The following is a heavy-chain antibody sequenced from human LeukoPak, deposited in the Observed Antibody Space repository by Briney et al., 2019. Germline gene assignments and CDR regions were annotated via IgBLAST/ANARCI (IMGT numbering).Heavy chain of an antibody. CDR1: GFTFSSSA. J-gene: IGHJ4*01. CDR2: INSGGST. V-gene: IGHV3-53*01. Sequence: QPGGSLRLSCAASGFTFSSSAMSWVRQAPGKGLEWVSVINSGGSTYYADSVRGRFTISRDNSKNTVYPQMNSLRAEDTAVYYCARGGYSGYAVDYWGQGTLVTVSS. D-gene: IGHD5-12*01. CDR3: ARGGYSGYAVDY.